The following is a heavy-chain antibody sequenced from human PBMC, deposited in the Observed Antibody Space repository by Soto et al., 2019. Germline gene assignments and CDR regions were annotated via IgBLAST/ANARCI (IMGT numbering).Heavy chain of an antibody. D-gene: IGHD5-18*01. CDR3: ARGGDTASGMDV. CDR1: GGSISSGGYY. Sequence: SETLSLTCTVSGGSISSGGYYWSWIRQHPGKGLEWIGYIYYSGSTYYNPSLKSRVTISVDTSKNQFSLKLSSVTAADTAVYYCARGGDTASGMDVWGPGTTVTVSS. V-gene: IGHV4-31*03. J-gene: IGHJ6*02. CDR2: IYYSGST.